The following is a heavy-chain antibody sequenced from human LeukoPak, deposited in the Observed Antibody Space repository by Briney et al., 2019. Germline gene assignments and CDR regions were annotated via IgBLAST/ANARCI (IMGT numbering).Heavy chain of an antibody. Sequence: GGSLRLSCAASGFTFSDYYMSWIRQAPGKGLEWVSYISNTGSTIYYADSVKGRFTISRDNAKNSLYQQMNVLRAEDTAVYYCARDQWGHSGSYYVDYWGQGTLVTVSS. J-gene: IGHJ4*02. CDR1: GFTFSDYY. V-gene: IGHV3-11*01. CDR3: ARDQWGHSGSYYVDY. CDR2: ISNTGSTI. D-gene: IGHD1-26*01.